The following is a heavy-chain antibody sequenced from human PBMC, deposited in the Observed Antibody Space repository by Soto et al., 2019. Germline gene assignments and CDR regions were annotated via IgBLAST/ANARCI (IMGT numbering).Heavy chain of an antibody. CDR2: ISATSTYI. J-gene: IGHJ4*02. CDR1: TFNFTRYS. Sequence: TGGSLRLSCAGSTFNFTRYSLNWVRQAPGKGLEWVSSISATSTYIFYADSVKGRFTISRDNAKNSVSLQMNSLRAEDTALYYCARVNSATGSMHFDHWGQGTLVTVSS. V-gene: IGHV3-21*01. CDR3: ARVNSATGSMHFDH. D-gene: IGHD3-10*01.